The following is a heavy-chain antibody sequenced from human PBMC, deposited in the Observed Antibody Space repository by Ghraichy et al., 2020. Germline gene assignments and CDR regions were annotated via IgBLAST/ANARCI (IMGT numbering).Heavy chain of an antibody. CDR2: MYPGDSDT. J-gene: IGHJ3*02. Sequence: GESLNIACKGSGYSFNNYWIGWVRQMPGKGLEWMGIMYPGDSDTVYSPSFQGQVTISVDKSFSTAYLQWNSLKVSDTAMYYCARHREAVGDAFDIWGQGTMVTVYS. V-gene: IGHV5-51*01. D-gene: IGHD6-13*01. CDR1: GYSFNNYW. CDR3: ARHREAVGDAFDI.